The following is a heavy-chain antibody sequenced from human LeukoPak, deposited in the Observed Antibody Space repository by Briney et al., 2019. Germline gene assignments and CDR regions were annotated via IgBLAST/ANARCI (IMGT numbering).Heavy chain of an antibody. Sequence: SETLSLTCTVSGGSISSYYWSWIRQPPGKGLEWIGYIYYSGSTNYNPSLKSRVTISVDTSKNQFSLKLSSMTAADTAVYYCARDNWGSADYWGQGTLVTVSS. CDR1: GGSISSYY. CDR2: IYYSGST. D-gene: IGHD7-27*01. J-gene: IGHJ4*02. V-gene: IGHV4-59*01. CDR3: ARDNWGSADY.